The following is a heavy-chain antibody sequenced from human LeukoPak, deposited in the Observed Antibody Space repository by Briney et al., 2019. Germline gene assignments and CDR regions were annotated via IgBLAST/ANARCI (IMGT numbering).Heavy chain of an antibody. D-gene: IGHD3-16*01. Sequence: SVKVSCKASGNSISNYAVSWVRQAPGQGFEWMGGIIPIFGTADYAQKFQGRVTITADQSTSTTYMALSSLKSEDTATYYCTTRACHAGGCSSSFYYYYGLHFWGQGTTVSASS. CDR3: TTRACHAGGCSSSFYYYYGLHF. J-gene: IGHJ6*02. CDR2: IIPIFGTA. CDR1: GNSISNYA. V-gene: IGHV1-69*13.